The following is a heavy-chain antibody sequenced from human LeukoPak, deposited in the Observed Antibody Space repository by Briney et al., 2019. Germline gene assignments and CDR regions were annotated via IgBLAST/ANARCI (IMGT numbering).Heavy chain of an antibody. CDR2: INHSGST. J-gene: IGHJ5*02. Sequence: SETLSLTCAVYGGSFSGYYWSWIRQPPGKGLEWIGEINHSGSTNYNPSLKSRVTISVDTSKNQFSLKLSSVTAADTAVYYCARGLSDDPTRFDPWGQGTLVTVSS. V-gene: IGHV4-34*01. CDR3: ARGLSDDPTRFDP. D-gene: IGHD1-1*01. CDR1: GGSFSGYY.